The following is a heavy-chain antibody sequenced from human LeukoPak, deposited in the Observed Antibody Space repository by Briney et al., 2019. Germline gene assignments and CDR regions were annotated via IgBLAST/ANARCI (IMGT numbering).Heavy chain of an antibody. V-gene: IGHV3-48*03. D-gene: IGHD6-19*01. CDR1: GFTFSSYE. Sequence: PGGSLRLSCAASGFTFSSYEMNWVRQAPGKGLEWVSYISSSGSTIYYADSVKGRFTISRDNAKNSLYLQMNSLRAEDTAVYYCARDRTAVAGNAFDIWGQGTMVTVSS. CDR2: ISSSGSTI. J-gene: IGHJ3*02. CDR3: ARDRTAVAGNAFDI.